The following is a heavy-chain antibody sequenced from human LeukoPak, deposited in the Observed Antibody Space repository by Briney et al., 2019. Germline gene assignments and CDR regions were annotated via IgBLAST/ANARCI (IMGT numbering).Heavy chain of an antibody. D-gene: IGHD3-9*01. Sequence: GGSLRLSCAASGFTFSSYEMNWVRQAPGKGLEWVSYISSSGSTIYYADSVKGRFTISRDNAKNPLYLQMNSLRAEDTAVYYCARDHYDILTGYPHFDYWGQGTLVTVSS. CDR1: GFTFSSYE. CDR3: ARDHYDILTGYPHFDY. V-gene: IGHV3-48*03. CDR2: ISSSGSTI. J-gene: IGHJ4*02.